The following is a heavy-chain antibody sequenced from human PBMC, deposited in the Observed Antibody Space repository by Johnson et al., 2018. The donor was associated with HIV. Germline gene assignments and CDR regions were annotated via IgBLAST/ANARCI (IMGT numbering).Heavy chain of an antibody. V-gene: IGHV3-30*02. CDR2: IRYDGSNK. CDR1: GFTFSSYG. CDR3: AKDAVTDDAFDI. D-gene: IGHD4-17*01. Sequence: QEQLVESGGGVVQPGGSLRLSCAASGFTFSSYGMHWVRQAPGKGLEWVAFIRYDGSNKYYADSVKGRFTISRDNSKNTLYLQMNSLRAEDTAVYYCAKDAVTDDAFDIWGQGTMVTVSS. J-gene: IGHJ3*02.